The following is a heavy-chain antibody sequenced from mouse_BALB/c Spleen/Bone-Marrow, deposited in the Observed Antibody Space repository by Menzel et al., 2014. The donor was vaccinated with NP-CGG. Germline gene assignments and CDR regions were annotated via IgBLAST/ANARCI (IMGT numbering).Heavy chain of an antibody. CDR1: GYTFTEYI. V-gene: IGHV1-62-2*01. D-gene: IGHD2-3*01. Sequence: QVQLQQPGAGLVKTGASVKLSCKASGYTFTEYIIHWVEQRSGQGLEWIGWFYPGSGSIKYNEKFKDKATLTADKSSSTVYMELSRLTSEDSAVYFCARHEGGEMGFDYWGQGTTLTVSS. J-gene: IGHJ2*01. CDR3: ARHEGGEMGFDY. CDR2: FYPGSGSI.